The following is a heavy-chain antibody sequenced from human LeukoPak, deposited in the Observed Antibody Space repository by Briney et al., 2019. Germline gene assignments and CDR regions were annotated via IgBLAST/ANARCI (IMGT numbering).Heavy chain of an antibody. D-gene: IGHD3-3*01. Sequence: TGGSLRLSCAAPGFTFSSYWMHWVRQAPGKGLVWVSRINGDGSTTSYADSVKGRFTISRDNAKNTLYLQMNSLRAEDTAVYYCARDLDFWSGYYDYWGRGTLVTVSS. CDR3: ARDLDFWSGYYDY. V-gene: IGHV3-74*01. CDR2: INGDGSTT. J-gene: IGHJ4*02. CDR1: GFTFSSYW.